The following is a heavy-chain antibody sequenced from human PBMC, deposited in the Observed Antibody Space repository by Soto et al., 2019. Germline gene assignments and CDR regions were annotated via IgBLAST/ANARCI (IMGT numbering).Heavy chain of an antibody. CDR3: ARSYYDSTGFAVDP. CDR2: LYHSGSF. V-gene: IGHV4-61*05. Sequence: PSETLSLTCPVSGGYIXXXTXXXXXXXXXQAKGLEWIGYLYHSGSFNYNHSLKSRATISVETSKNQFSXKLTSVTASDTAVYYCARSYYDSTGFAVDPWGQGTLVTVSS. D-gene: IGHD3-22*01. CDR1: GGYIXXXTXX. J-gene: IGHJ5*02.